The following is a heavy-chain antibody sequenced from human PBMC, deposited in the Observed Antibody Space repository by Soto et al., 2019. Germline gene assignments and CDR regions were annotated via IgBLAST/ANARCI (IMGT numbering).Heavy chain of an antibody. J-gene: IGHJ3*02. CDR2: INAGHDNT. CDR3: ARYCISISCYGAFYI. Sequence: ASVKVSCKASGYTITSYSMHWVRQAPGQRLEWMGWINAGHDNTKYSQNFQGRVIITRDTSANTVYMELSSLRSEDTAVYYCARYCISISCYGAFYIWGQGTMVTVSS. D-gene: IGHD2-2*01. CDR1: GYTITSYS. V-gene: IGHV1-3*01.